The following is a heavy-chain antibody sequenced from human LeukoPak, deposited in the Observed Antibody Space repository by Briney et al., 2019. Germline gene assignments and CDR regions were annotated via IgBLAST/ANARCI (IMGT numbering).Heavy chain of an antibody. Sequence: PGGSLRLSCSASGFTFSIYAMHWIRQAPGKGLEYVSAISRNGAGTYYADSVKGRFIISRDNSKNTLYLQMNSLRAEDTAVYYCAREVYSSGWSSFDYWGQGTLVTVSS. J-gene: IGHJ4*02. V-gene: IGHV3-64*04. CDR2: ISRNGAGT. CDR1: GFTFSIYA. CDR3: AREVYSSGWSSFDY. D-gene: IGHD6-19*01.